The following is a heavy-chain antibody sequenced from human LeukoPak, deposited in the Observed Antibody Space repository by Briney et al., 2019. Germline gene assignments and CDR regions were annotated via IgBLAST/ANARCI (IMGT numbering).Heavy chain of an antibody. CDR2: INSEGSST. CDR1: GFTLSSYW. CDR3: ARPADYGDFEY. J-gene: IGHJ4*02. Sequence: GGSLRLSWAASGFTLSSYWMTWVRQAPGKGLVWVSRINSEGSSTSHANSVKGRFTISRDNAKNPLYLQMNSLRAEDTAVYYCARPADYGDFEYWGQGTLVTVSS. V-gene: IGHV3-74*01. D-gene: IGHD4-17*01.